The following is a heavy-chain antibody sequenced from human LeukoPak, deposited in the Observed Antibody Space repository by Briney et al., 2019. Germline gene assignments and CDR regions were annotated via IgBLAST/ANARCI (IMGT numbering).Heavy chain of an antibody. CDR2: IKSTSDGGTT. CDR3: ATVQFARTMSLDY. D-gene: IGHD3-10*01. J-gene: IGHJ4*02. Sequence: GGSLRLSCGASGFTFSIAWMSWVRQAPGKGLEWVGRIKSTSDGGTTDYAAPVKGRFTISRDDSKNMPYLQMNSLKTEDTAVYYCATVQFARTMSLDYWGQGSLVTVSS. V-gene: IGHV3-15*01. CDR1: GFTFSIAW.